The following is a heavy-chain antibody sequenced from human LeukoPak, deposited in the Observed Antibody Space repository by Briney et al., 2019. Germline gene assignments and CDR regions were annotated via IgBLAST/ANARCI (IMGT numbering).Heavy chain of an antibody. V-gene: IGHV3-21*01. CDR2: ISTSSRYI. J-gene: IGHJ3*02. CDR1: GFTFSSYT. CDR3: ARPILPTADGAFDI. Sequence: GGSLRLSCAASGFTFSSYTMNWVRQAPGKGLEWVSSISTSSRYIYYADSMKGRFTISRDNAKNSLYLQMNSLRAEDSAVYFCARPILPTADGAFDIWGQGTMVTVSS. D-gene: IGHD2-21*02.